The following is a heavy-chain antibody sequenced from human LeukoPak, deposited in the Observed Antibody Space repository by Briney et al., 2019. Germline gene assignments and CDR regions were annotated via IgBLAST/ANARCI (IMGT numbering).Heavy chain of an antibody. CDR1: GGSISSTRYY. D-gene: IGHD5-18*01. CDR2: IYYSGST. Sequence: SETLSLTCTVSGGSISSTRYYWGWIRQPPGKGLEWIGSIYYSGSTYYNPSLKSRVTMSVDRSKNQFSLKLSSVTAADTAVYYCARAFALGGAMVTSYWFDPWGQGTLVTVSS. V-gene: IGHV4-39*01. J-gene: IGHJ5*02. CDR3: ARAFALGGAMVTSYWFDP.